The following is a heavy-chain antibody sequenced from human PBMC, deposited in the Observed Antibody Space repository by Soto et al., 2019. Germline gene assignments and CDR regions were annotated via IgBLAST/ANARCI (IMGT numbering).Heavy chain of an antibody. Sequence: EVQLVESGGGLVQPGRSLRLSCAASGFTFSNYAMHWVRQAPGKGLEWVSGISWNSGTIGYADSVKGRFTISRDNAKNSLYLQMNSLRAEDTALYYCGRGGSNSPNGMDVWGQGTTVTVSS. CDR3: GRGGSNSPNGMDV. CDR1: GFTFSNYA. V-gene: IGHV3-9*01. D-gene: IGHD4-4*01. CDR2: ISWNSGTI. J-gene: IGHJ6*02.